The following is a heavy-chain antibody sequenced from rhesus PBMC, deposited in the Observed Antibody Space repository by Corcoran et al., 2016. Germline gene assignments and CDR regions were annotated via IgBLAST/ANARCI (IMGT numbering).Heavy chain of an antibody. CDR2: IYGSGGGT. CDR3: ARDGWGDYYFVEGYGLDS. Sequence: QVQLQESGPGLVKPSETLSLTCAVSGGSISDDYYWSWIRQPPGKGLEWFVYIYGSGGGTNYNPSLKNRVTISIDTFKNQFSLKLSSVIAADTAVYYCARDGWGDYYFVEGYGLDSWGQGVVVTVSS. V-gene: IGHV4-106*01. J-gene: IGHJ6*01. D-gene: IGHD3-34*01. CDR1: GGSISDDYY.